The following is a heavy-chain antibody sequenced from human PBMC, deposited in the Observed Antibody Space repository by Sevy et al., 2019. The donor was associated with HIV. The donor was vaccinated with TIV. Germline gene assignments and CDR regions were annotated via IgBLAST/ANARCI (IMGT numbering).Heavy chain of an antibody. J-gene: IGHJ3*02. CDR3: SRGTTNCRAFDM. V-gene: IGHV3-74*01. D-gene: IGHD4-17*01. Sequence: GGSLRLSCAASGFTLSSYWMHWVHQAPGKGPAWVARINNDGRITTYADSVKGRFTISRDNAKNTLYLQMNSLRAEDTAVYYCSRGTTNCRAFDMWGQGTTVTVSS. CDR1: GFTLSSYW. CDR2: INNDGRIT.